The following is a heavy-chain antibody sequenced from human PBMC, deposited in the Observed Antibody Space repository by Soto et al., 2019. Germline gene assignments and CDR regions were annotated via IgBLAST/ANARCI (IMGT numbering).Heavy chain of an antibody. Sequence: SETLSLTCTVSGGSLSNYFWSWIRQPPGKGLEWIGYISYSGSTNYNPSLKSRVTMSVGTSKNQFSLKLSSVTAADTAVYYCARHDKYCSGGTCYSVWFDPWGQGTPVTVSS. D-gene: IGHD2-15*01. V-gene: IGHV4-59*08. CDR1: GGSLSNYF. CDR3: ARHDKYCSGGTCYSVWFDP. CDR2: ISYSGST. J-gene: IGHJ5*02.